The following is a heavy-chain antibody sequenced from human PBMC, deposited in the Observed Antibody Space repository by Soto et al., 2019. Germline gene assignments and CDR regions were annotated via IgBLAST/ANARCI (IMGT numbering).Heavy chain of an antibody. D-gene: IGHD5-18*01. V-gene: IGHV1-69*12. CDR3: ASGIQLWLRRINNGYSG. J-gene: IGHJ4*02. CDR1: GGTFSTYA. CDR2: IIPMFGTA. Sequence: QVQLVQSGAEVKKPESSVKVSCKAPGGTFSTYAISWVRQAPGQGLEWMGGIIPMFGTANYAQRFQDRVTIPADESTNPVYMELSSLRSEDTAVYFCASGIQLWLRRINNGYSGWGQGTLVTVSS.